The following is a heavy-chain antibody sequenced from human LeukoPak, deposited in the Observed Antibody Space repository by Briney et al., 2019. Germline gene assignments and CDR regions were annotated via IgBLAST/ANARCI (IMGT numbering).Heavy chain of an antibody. J-gene: IGHJ6*02. CDR3: ARALPVPAAITSWFGEDNYGMDV. CDR2: INPNSGGT. CDR1: GYTFTGYY. D-gene: IGHD2-2*02. Sequence: ASVKVSCKASGYTFTGYYMHWVRQAPGQGLEWMGWINPNSGGTNYAQKFQGWVTMTRDTSISTAYMELSRLRSDDTAVYYCARALPVPAAITSWFGEDNYGMDVWGQGTTVTVSS. V-gene: IGHV1-2*04.